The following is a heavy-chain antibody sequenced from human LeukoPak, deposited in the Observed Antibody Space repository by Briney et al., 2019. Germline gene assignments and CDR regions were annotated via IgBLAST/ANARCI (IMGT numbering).Heavy chain of an antibody. J-gene: IGHJ4*02. D-gene: IGHD1-14*01. V-gene: IGHV1-69*04. CDR1: GGTFSSYA. CDR3: ARDAPTGRSHY. Sequence: ASVKVSCEASGGTFSSYAISWVRQAPGQGLEWMGRIIPIFGIANYAQKFQGRVTITADKSTSTAYMELSSLRSEDTAVYYCARDAPTGRSHYWGQGTLVTVSS. CDR2: IIPIFGIA.